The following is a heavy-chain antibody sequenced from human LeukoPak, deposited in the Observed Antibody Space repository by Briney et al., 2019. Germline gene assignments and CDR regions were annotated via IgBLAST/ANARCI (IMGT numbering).Heavy chain of an antibody. CDR1: GGLFISYT. Sequence: ASVKVSCKTSGGLFISYTINWVRQAPGQGLEWMGRIIPIFGRINYAQKFQGRLTLTADMSTSTAYMEMSTLRSDDTAVYYCARVVGVAREDALDIWGQGTMIIVSS. V-gene: IGHV1-69*08. D-gene: IGHD1-26*01. CDR2: IIPIFGRI. CDR3: ARVVGVAREDALDI. J-gene: IGHJ3*02.